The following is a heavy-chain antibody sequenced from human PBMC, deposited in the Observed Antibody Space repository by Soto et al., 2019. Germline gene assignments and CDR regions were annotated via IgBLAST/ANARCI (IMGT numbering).Heavy chain of an antibody. V-gene: IGHV1-18*01. CDR1: GYTFTSYG. CDR2: ISAYNGNT. Sequence: QVQLVQSGAEVKKPGASVKVSCKASGYTFTSYGISWVRQAPGQGLEWMGWISAYNGNTNYAQKLQGRVTMTTDTSTSTAYMELRSLRSDDTAVYYCAGDRPVAGTYLSLDYWGQGTLVTVSS. J-gene: IGHJ4*02. D-gene: IGHD6-19*01. CDR3: AGDRPVAGTYLSLDY.